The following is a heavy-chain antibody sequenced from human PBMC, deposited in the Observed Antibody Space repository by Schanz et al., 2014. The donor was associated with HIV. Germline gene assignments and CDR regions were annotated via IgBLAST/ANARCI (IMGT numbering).Heavy chain of an antibody. D-gene: IGHD2-2*02. CDR2: INPKSGAT. J-gene: IGHJ6*02. V-gene: IGHV1-2*02. Sequence: QAQLVQSGAEVKNPGASVKVSCKASGGSFSSYAINWARQAPGQGLEWMGWINPKSGATKYAQRFQGRVTMTTDTSISTVYMELSRLRSDDTAMYYCARVEPAAVPDTFFYYGMDVWGQGTAVTVSS. CDR1: GGSFSSYA. CDR3: ARVEPAAVPDTFFYYGMDV.